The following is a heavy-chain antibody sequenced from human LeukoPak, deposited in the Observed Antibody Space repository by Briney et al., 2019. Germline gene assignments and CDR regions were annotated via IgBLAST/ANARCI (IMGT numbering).Heavy chain of an antibody. V-gene: IGHV3-23*01. J-gene: IGHJ4*02. CDR1: GFTFSSYA. CDR3: ATLYYDFWSGYFNYFDY. D-gene: IGHD3-3*01. Sequence: PGGSLRLSCAASGFTFSSYATSWVRQAPGKGLEWASAISGSGGSTYYADSVKGRFTISRDNSKNTLYLQMNSLRAEDTAVYYCATLYYDFWSGYFNYFDYWGQGTLVTVSS. CDR2: ISGSGGST.